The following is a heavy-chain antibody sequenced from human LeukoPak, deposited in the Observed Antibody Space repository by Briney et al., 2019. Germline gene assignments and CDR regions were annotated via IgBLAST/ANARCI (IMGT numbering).Heavy chain of an antibody. CDR3: ARVFGPRIAAAGYYFDY. CDR2: IYYSGST. V-gene: IGHV4-59*01. J-gene: IGHJ4*02. CDR1: GGSISSYY. Sequence: LETLSLTCTVSGGSISSYYWSWIRQPPGKGLEWIGYIYYSGSTNYNPSLKSRVTISVDTSKNQFSLKLNSVTAADTAVYYCARVFGPRIAAAGYYFDYWGQGTLVTVSS. D-gene: IGHD6-13*01.